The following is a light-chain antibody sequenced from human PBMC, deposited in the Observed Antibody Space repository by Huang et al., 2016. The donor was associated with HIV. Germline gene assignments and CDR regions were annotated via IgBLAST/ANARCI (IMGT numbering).Light chain of an antibody. V-gene: IGKV1-39*01. Sequence: DIQMTQSPSSLSASVGDRVTITCRASQSISSYLHWYQQKPGKAPKLLIYAASSLQSGGPSRFSGSGSGTDFTLTISSLQPEDFATYYCQQSYSTPITFGQGTRLEIK. CDR3: QQSYSTPIT. CDR2: AAS. CDR1: QSISSY. J-gene: IGKJ5*01.